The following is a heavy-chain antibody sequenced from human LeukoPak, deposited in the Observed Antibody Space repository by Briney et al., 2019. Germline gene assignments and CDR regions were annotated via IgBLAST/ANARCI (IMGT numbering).Heavy chain of an antibody. J-gene: IGHJ3*02. CDR3: ARGEGYSGYDFQVRVSAFDI. D-gene: IGHD5-12*01. CDR1: GYTFTSYY. V-gene: IGHV1-46*01. Sequence: ASVKVSCKASGYTFTSYYMHWVRQAPGQGLEWMGIINPSGGSTSYAQKFQGRVTMTRDMSTSTVYMELSSLRSEDTAVYYCARGEGYSGYDFQVRVSAFDIWGQGTMVTVSS. CDR2: INPSGGST.